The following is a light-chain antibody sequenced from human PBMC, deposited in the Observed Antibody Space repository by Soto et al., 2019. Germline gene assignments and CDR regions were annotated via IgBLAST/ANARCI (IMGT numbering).Light chain of an antibody. CDR3: QNYNSAPWT. J-gene: IGKJ1*01. CDR1: QGITDY. CDR2: AAS. Sequence: DIQMTQSPSSLSASVGDRVTITCRASQGITDYLAWYQQKPGQVPNLLIYAASTLQSGVPSRFSGSGSGTDFTLTITGLQPEDVATYYCQNYNSAPWTFGQGTKVESK. V-gene: IGKV1-27*01.